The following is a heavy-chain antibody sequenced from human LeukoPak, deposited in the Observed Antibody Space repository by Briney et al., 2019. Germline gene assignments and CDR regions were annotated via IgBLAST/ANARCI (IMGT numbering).Heavy chain of an antibody. Sequence: GGSLRLSCAASGFTFSSYSMNWVRQAPGKGLEWVSSISSSSSYIYYADSVKGRFNISRDNAKNSLYLQMNSLRAEDTAVYYCALTYITGIVDAFDIWGQGTMVTVSS. D-gene: IGHD1-20*01. CDR1: GFTFSSYS. CDR2: ISSSSSYI. CDR3: ALTYITGIVDAFDI. V-gene: IGHV3-21*01. J-gene: IGHJ3*02.